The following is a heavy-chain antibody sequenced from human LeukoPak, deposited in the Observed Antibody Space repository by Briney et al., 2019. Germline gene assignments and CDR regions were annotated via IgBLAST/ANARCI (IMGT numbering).Heavy chain of an antibody. CDR3: ARGRYCSGGSCYSADPLDY. Sequence: PSETLSLTCTVSGGSVSSGLHYWNWIRQPPGKGLEWIGYIYYRGSTDYNPSLKSRVTMSVDTSKNQFSLKLRSVTAVDTAVYYCARGRYCSGGSCYSADPLDYWGQGTLATVSS. V-gene: IGHV4-61*01. CDR1: GGSVSSGLHY. J-gene: IGHJ4*02. D-gene: IGHD2-15*01. CDR2: IYYRGST.